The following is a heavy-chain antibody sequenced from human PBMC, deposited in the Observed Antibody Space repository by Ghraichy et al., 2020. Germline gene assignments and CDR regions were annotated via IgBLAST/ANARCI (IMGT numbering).Heavy chain of an antibody. J-gene: IGHJ4*02. V-gene: IGHV3-15*01. CDR3: ATGTFFDY. D-gene: IGHD2-2*01. CDR2: IKSKTDGGTR. CDR1: GFTFSNAW. Sequence: GGSLRLSCAASGFTFSNAWMTWVRQAPGKGLEWVGRIKSKTDGGTRDYAAPVKGRFTVSRDDSKNTLYLQMNSLKTEDTGVYFCATGTFFDYWGQGTLVAVAS.